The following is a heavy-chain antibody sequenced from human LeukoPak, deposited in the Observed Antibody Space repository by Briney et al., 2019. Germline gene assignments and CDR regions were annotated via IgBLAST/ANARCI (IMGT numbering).Heavy chain of an antibody. J-gene: IGHJ4*02. CDR2: ISGSGGST. CDR3: AKCTRITMIVGD. D-gene: IGHD3-22*01. V-gene: IGHV3-23*01. Sequence: PGGSLRLSCAASGFTFGSYAMSWVRQAPGKGLEWVSAISGSGGSTYYADSVKGRFTISRDNSKNTLYLQMNSLRAEDTAVYYCAKCTRITMIVGDWGQGTLVTVSS. CDR1: GFTFGSYA.